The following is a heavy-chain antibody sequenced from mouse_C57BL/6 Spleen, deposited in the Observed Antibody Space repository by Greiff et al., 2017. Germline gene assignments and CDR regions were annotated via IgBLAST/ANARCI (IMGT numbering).Heavy chain of an antibody. J-gene: IGHJ3*01. Sequence: VQLKESGAELVRPGASVKLSCTASGFNIKDDYMHWVKQRPEQGLEWIGWIDPENGDTEYASKFQGKATITADTSSNTAYLQLSSLTSEDTAVYYCTFPMRAYWGQGTLVTVSA. CDR2: IDPENGDT. CDR3: TFPMRAY. V-gene: IGHV14-4*01. CDR1: GFNIKDDY. D-gene: IGHD2-3*01.